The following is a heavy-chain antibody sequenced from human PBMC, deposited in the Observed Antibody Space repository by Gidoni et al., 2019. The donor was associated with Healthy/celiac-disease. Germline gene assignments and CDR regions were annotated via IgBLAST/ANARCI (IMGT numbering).Heavy chain of an antibody. D-gene: IGHD4-17*01. Sequence: QVQLQESGPGLEKPSETLSLTCTVSGGSISCYYWSWIRQPSGNGLEWIGYIYYSGSTNYHPSLKNQVTISVDTSKNQFSLKLSSLTAADTSVYYCARVRRDYGDYGRGLREGYGMDVWGQGTTVTVSS. J-gene: IGHJ6*02. CDR1: GGSISCYY. CDR3: ARVRRDYGDYGRGLREGYGMDV. CDR2: IYYSGST. V-gene: IGHV4-59*01.